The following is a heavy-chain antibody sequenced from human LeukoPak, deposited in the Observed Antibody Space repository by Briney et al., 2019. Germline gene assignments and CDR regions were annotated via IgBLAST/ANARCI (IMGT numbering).Heavy chain of an antibody. Sequence: ASVKVSCKASGYTFTSYGISWVRQAPGQGLEWMGGIIPIFGTANYAQKFQGRVTITADESTSTAYMELSSLRSEDTAVYYCARDEGYCTNGVCSYFDYWGQGTLVTVSS. J-gene: IGHJ4*02. D-gene: IGHD2-8*01. CDR3: ARDEGYCTNGVCSYFDY. CDR2: IIPIFGTA. V-gene: IGHV1-69*13. CDR1: GYTFTSYG.